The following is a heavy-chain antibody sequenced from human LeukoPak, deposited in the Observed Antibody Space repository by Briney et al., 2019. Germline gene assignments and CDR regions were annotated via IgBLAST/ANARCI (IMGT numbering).Heavy chain of an antibody. CDR3: AFRGLRGY. CDR1: GFTFRNYD. V-gene: IGHV3-23*01. D-gene: IGHD3-10*01. Sequence: GGSLRLSCAASGFTFRNYDMTWVRQAPGKGLEWVSGVSAGADTIDYADSVKGRFTISRDNSKNTLYLQMNSLRADDTAVYYCAFRGLRGYWAQGTLVTVSS. CDR2: VSAGADTI. J-gene: IGHJ4*02.